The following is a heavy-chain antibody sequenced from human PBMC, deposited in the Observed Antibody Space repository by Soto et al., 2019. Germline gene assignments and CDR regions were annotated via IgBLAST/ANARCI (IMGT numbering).Heavy chain of an antibody. CDR1: GGSISSSSYY. J-gene: IGHJ4*02. CDR3: ARHRTTVTTDFLFDY. CDR2: IYYSGST. D-gene: IGHD4-17*01. V-gene: IGHV4-39*01. Sequence: SETLSLTCTVSGGSISSSSYYWGWIRQPPGKGLEWIGSIYYSGSTYYNPSLKSRVTISVDTSKNQFSLKLSSVTAADTAVYYCARHRTTVTTDFLFDYWGQGTLVTVSS.